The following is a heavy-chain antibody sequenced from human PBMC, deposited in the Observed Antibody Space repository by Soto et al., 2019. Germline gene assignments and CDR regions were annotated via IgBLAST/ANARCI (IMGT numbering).Heavy chain of an antibody. J-gene: IGHJ4*02. V-gene: IGHV3-23*01. CDR3: ATDGAPPTYDYTWGSPPPFFDY. CDR2: ISGSGGTT. Sequence: GGSLRLSCAAAGFTVSSYAMSWVRQAPGKGLEWVSAISGSGGTTNHTDSVKGRVTITRENSKKNLYLQINSLRAVDADVYYGATDGAPPTYDYTWGSPPPFFDYWGQGTLVTVSS. D-gene: IGHD3-16*01. CDR1: GFTVSSYA.